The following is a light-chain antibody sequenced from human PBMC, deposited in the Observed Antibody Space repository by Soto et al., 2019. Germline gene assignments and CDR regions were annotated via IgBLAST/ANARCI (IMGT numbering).Light chain of an antibody. J-gene: IGKJ4*01. Sequence: EIVLTQSPGTLSLSPGERATLSCRASQSVSSSYLAWYQPKPGQTPSLLIYGTSTRATGVPTRFSGSRSGAEFTLTLAGLQSKVFAGYYGQPKDNWPLTFGEGTRWIS. CDR1: QSVSSSY. CDR3: QPKDNWPLT. V-gene: IGKV3D-15*01. CDR2: GTS.